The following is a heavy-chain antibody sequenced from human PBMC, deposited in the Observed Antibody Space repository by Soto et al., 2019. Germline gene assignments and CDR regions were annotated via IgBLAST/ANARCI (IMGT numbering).Heavy chain of an antibody. V-gene: IGHV1-46*03. Sequence: ASVKVSCKASGYTFTSYYMHWVRQAPGQGLEWMGIINPSGGSTSYAQKFQGRVTMTRDTSTSTVYMELSSLRSEDTAVYYCARDSAPLRYFDWVPFDAFDIWGQGTMVTVSS. J-gene: IGHJ3*02. CDR1: GYTFTSYY. CDR2: INPSGGST. D-gene: IGHD3-9*01. CDR3: ARDSAPLRYFDWVPFDAFDI.